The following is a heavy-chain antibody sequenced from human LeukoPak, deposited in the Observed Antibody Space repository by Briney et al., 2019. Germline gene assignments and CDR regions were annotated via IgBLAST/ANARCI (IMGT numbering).Heavy chain of an antibody. CDR1: GFTFSSYW. Sequence: GGSLRLSCAASGFTFSSYWMHWVRQAPGRGLVWVSRINTDESSTGYADSVKGRFTISRDNAKNTLFLQMNSLRAEDTGVYYCARGNYYYYYYMDVWGKGTTVTVSS. J-gene: IGHJ6*03. CDR2: INTDESST. V-gene: IGHV3-74*01. CDR3: ARGNYYYYYYMDV.